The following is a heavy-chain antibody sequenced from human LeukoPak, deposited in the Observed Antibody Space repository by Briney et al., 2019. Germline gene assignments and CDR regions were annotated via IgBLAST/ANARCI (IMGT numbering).Heavy chain of an antibody. CDR3: AKDRSRIVGATFDY. J-gene: IGHJ4*02. V-gene: IGHV3-23*01. Sequence: GGSLRLSCAASGFTFSTYAVNWVRQAPGKGLEWVSAISGSGGSTYYADSVKGRFTISRDNSKNTLYLQMNSLRAEDTAVYYCAKDRSRIVGATFDYWGQGTLVTVSS. CDR1: GFTFSTYA. CDR2: ISGSGGST. D-gene: IGHD1-26*01.